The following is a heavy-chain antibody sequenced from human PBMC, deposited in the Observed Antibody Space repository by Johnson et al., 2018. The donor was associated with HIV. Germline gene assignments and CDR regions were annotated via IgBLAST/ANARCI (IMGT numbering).Heavy chain of an antibody. J-gene: IGHJ3*02. Sequence: VQLVESGGGLVQPGGSLRLSCAASGFTVSSNYMSWVRQAPGKGLEWVSVIYSGGSTYYTDSVKGRFTISRDNSKNTLYLQMNSLRAEDTAVYYCSRELPGGDAFDIWGQGTMVTVSS. CDR1: GFTVSSNY. CDR2: IYSGGST. V-gene: IGHV3-66*01. D-gene: IGHD2-15*01. CDR3: SRELPGGDAFDI.